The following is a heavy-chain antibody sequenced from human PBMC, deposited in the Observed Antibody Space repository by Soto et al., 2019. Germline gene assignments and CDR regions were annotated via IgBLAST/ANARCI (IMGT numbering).Heavy chain of an antibody. CDR1: GGSISSYY. CDR3: ARVDCSSTSCDDAFDI. J-gene: IGHJ3*02. CDR2: IYYSGST. Sequence: SETLSLTCTVSGGSISSYYWSWIRQPPGKGLEWIGYIYYSGSTNYNPSLKSRVTISVDTSKNQFSLKLSSVTAADTAVYYCARVDCSSTSCDDAFDIWGQGTMVTVSS. D-gene: IGHD2-2*01. V-gene: IGHV4-59*01.